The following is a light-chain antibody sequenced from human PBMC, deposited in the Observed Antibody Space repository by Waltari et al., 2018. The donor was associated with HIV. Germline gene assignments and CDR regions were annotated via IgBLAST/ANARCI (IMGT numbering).Light chain of an antibody. CDR1: SSDVGGYNY. CDR2: EVS. CDR3: SSYTSTSTLV. Sequence: QSALTQPASVSGSPGQSITLSCTGTSSDVGGYNYVSWYQQHPGKAPKLMIYEVSNRPSGVSNRFSGSKSANTASLTSSGLQAEDEADYYCSSYTSTSTLVFGGGTKLTVL. J-gene: IGLJ2*01. V-gene: IGLV2-14*01.